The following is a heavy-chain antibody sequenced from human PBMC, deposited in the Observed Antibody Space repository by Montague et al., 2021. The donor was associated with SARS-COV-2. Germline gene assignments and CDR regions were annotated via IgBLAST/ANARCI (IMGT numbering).Heavy chain of an antibody. V-gene: IGHV6-1*01. CDR1: GDSVSSNSAA. J-gene: IGHJ4*02. Sequence: CAISGDSVSSNSAAWNWIRQSPSRGLEWLGRTYYRSKWYNDYAVSVKSRITINPDTSKNQFSLKLSSVTAADTAVYYCARANGRITIFGVVIILEFDYWGQGTLVTVSS. CDR2: TYYRSKWYN. D-gene: IGHD3-3*01. CDR3: ARANGRITIFGVVIILEFDY.